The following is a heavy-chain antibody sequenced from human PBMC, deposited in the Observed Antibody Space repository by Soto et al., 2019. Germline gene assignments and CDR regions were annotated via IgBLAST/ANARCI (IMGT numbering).Heavy chain of an antibody. D-gene: IGHD6-13*01. J-gene: IGHJ5*02. CDR2: ISAYNGNT. Sequence: ALVKVSCKASGYTFTSYGISWVRQAPGQGLEWMGWISAYNGNTNYAQKLQGRVTMTTDTSTSTAYMELRSLRSDDTAVYYCARVIAAAGISNWFDPWGQGTLVTVSS. V-gene: IGHV1-18*01. CDR3: ARVIAAAGISNWFDP. CDR1: GYTFTSYG.